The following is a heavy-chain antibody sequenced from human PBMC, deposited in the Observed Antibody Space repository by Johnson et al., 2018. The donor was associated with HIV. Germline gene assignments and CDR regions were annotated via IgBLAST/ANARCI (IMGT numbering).Heavy chain of an antibody. D-gene: IGHD6-6*01. Sequence: QVQLVESGGGLVKPGGSLRLSCAASGFTFSDYYMSWIRQAPGKGLEWVSYISSSGRTTYYADSVKGRFTISRDNAKNSLYLQMNSLRAEETAVYYCARDLSYSSSSTGAFDIWGQGTMVTVSS. CDR3: ARDLSYSSSSTGAFDI. J-gene: IGHJ3*02. CDR1: GFTFSDYY. V-gene: IGHV3-11*04. CDR2: ISSSGRTT.